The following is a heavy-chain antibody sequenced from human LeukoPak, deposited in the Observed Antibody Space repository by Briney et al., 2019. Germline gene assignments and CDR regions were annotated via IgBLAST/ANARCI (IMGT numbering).Heavy chain of an antibody. J-gene: IGHJ4*02. CDR3: ARENTLVRGTRNPFDY. V-gene: IGHV6-1*01. CDR2: TFYRSKWYY. CDR1: GDSVSSNDAA. D-gene: IGHD3-10*01. Sequence: QTLSLTCAISGDSVSSNDAAWNWIRQSPSRGLEWLGRTFYRSKWYYDSAVSVKSRITINPDTSKNQFSLQLNSVTPEDTAVYYCARENTLVRGTRNPFDYWGRGTLVTVSS.